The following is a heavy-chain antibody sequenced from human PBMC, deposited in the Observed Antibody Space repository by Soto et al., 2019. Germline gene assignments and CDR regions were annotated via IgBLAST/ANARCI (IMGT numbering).Heavy chain of an antibody. CDR3: ARGGRQQLIPTPISYKIDY. J-gene: IGHJ4*02. D-gene: IGHD6-13*01. CDR2: INHSGST. Sequence: SETLSVTCAVYGGSFSGYYWSWIRQPPGKGREWIGEINHSGSTNYNPCLNSRVTISGEMSKKQFSLELSSVTAADTAVYYCARGGRQQLIPTPISYKIDYWGQGTLVTVSS. V-gene: IGHV4-34*01. CDR1: GGSFSGYY.